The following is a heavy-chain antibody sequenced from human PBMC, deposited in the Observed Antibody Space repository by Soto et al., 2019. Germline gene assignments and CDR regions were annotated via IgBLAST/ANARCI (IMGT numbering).Heavy chain of an antibody. D-gene: IGHD3-9*01. Sequence: PSETLSLTCAFYGGSFSGYYWSWIRQPPGKGLEWIGEINHSGSTNYNPSLKSRVTISVDTSKNQFSLKLSSVTAADTAVYYCARGHTYYDILTGYRGPRYYYGMDVWGQGTTVTVSS. CDR3: ARGHTYYDILTGYRGPRYYYGMDV. CDR2: INHSGST. J-gene: IGHJ6*02. V-gene: IGHV4-34*01. CDR1: GGSFSGYY.